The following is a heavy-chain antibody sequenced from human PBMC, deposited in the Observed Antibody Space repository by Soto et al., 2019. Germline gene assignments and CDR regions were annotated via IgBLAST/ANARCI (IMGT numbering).Heavy chain of an antibody. J-gene: IGHJ3*01. CDR3: AKEGVVVVPASESDAFDV. V-gene: IGHV3-30*18. D-gene: IGHD2-2*01. CDR2: ISYDGSRK. Sequence: QVQLVESGGGVVQPGRSPRLSCAASGFTFNIFGMHWARQAPGKGLEWVAFISYDGSRKYYVDSVKGRFTISRDNSKNTLYLQMNSLRAEDTAVYYCAKEGVVVVPASESDAFDVWGLGTMVIVSS. CDR1: GFTFNIFG.